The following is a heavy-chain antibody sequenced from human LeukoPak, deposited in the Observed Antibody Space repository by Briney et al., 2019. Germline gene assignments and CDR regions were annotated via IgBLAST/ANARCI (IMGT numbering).Heavy chain of an antibody. CDR2: IYRGGPT. V-gene: IGHV3-66*01. D-gene: IGHD4-17*01. CDR1: GLTVSSNY. Sequence: LGGSLRLSCAASGLTVSSNYMSWVRQAPGKGLEWVPVIYRGGPTYYADSVKGRFTISRDNSKNTLYLQMNSLRDEDTAVYYCARDSYVDSEAVRWFDPWGQGTLVTVSS. J-gene: IGHJ5*02. CDR3: ARDSYVDSEAVRWFDP.